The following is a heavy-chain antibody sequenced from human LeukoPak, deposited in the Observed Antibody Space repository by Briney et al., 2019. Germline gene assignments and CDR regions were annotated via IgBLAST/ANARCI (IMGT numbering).Heavy chain of an antibody. Sequence: SETLSLTCTVSGGPISSDYWSWIRQSPGKGLEWIGYVYYNANTFYKPSLKRRDAILVDTSKKQYSLNLSSVTAADTAAYYCAREGPSSRYLDYWGQGTLVTVSS. D-gene: IGHD6-19*01. CDR1: GGPISSDY. J-gene: IGHJ4*02. V-gene: IGHV4-59*01. CDR2: VYYNANT. CDR3: AREGPSSRYLDY.